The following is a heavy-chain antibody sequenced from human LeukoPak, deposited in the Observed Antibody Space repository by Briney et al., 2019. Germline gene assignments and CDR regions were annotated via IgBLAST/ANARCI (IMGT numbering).Heavy chain of an antibody. Sequence: PGGSLRLSCVASGFTFSHYGMHWVRQAPGKGLEWLTFIRHDGTEKYYADSVKGRFTVSRDNSRNTLYLQVDSLGPEDTAVYYCARLRVGRAGGGATHLDYGGQEPLVSFPS. CDR1: GFTFSHYG. J-gene: IGHJ4*02. CDR3: ARLRVGRAGGGATHLDY. CDR2: IRHDGTEK. V-gene: IGHV3-30*02. D-gene: IGHD3/OR15-3a*01.